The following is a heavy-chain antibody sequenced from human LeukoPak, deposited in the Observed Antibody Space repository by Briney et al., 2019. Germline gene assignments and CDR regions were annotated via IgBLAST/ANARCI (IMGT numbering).Heavy chain of an antibody. CDR3: AGATKWLALDF. J-gene: IGHJ4*02. CDR1: GVTVSGTY. V-gene: IGHV3-53*01. D-gene: IGHD6-19*01. CDR2: IFDAGRT. Sequence: GGSLRLSCAASGVTVSGTYMSWVRRAAGKGWEWVSTIFDAGRTTYADSVKGRFTISRDNSKNTLFLQMNSLRADDTAVYYCAGATKWLALDFWGQGTLVTVSS.